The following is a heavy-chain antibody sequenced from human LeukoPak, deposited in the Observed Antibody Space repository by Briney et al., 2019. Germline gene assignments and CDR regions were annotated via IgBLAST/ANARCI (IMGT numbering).Heavy chain of an antibody. Sequence: SQTLSLTCAISGDSVSSNSAAWIWIRQSPSRGLEWLGSSYSRSKLYKDYAVSVKSRITINSDTSKNQLSLQLNSVTAEDTAVYYCARGTSSGWYYSFDSWGQGTLVTVSS. CDR3: ARGTSSGWYYSFDS. D-gene: IGHD6-19*01. J-gene: IGHJ4*02. V-gene: IGHV6-1*01. CDR2: SYSRSKLYK. CDR1: GDSVSSNSAA.